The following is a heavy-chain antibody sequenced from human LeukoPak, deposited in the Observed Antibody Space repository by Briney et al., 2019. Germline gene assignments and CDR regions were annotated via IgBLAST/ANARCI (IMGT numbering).Heavy chain of an antibody. J-gene: IGHJ4*02. V-gene: IGHV4-61*05. CDR1: GGSISSSSYY. CDR3: ARIDTSGYNGYSFDY. D-gene: IGHD3-22*01. Sequence: SETLSLTCTVSGGSISSSSYYWSWIRQPPEKGLEFIGYIYYSGNTNYNPSLKSRVTISVDTSKNQFSLKLSSVTAADTAVYYCARIDTSGYNGYSFDYWGQGTLVTVSS. CDR2: IYYSGNT.